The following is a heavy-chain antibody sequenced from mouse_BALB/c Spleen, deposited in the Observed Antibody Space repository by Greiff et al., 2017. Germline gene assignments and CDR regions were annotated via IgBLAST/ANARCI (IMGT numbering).Heavy chain of an antibody. D-gene: IGHD1-1*01. CDR2: IYPGNSDT. Sequence: VQLKESGTVLARPGASVKMSCKASGYTFTSYWMHWVKQRPGQGLEWIGAIYPGNSDTSYNQKFKGKAKLTAVTSTSTAYMELSSLTNEDSAVYYCTRGDYGSSRDYAMDYWGQGTSVTVSS. CDR1: GYTFTSYW. CDR3: TRGDYGSSRDYAMDY. V-gene: IGHV1-5*01. J-gene: IGHJ4*01.